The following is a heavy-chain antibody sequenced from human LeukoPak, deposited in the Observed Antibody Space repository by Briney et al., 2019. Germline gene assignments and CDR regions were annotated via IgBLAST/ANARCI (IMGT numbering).Heavy chain of an antibody. CDR1: GGSISSYY. Sequence: SETLSLTCTVSGGSISSYYWSWIRQPPGKGLEWIGYIYYSGSTNYNPSLKSRVTISVDTSKNQFSLKLSSVTAADTAVYYCARSKHYYDSSGYYPTVYFDYWGQGTLVTVSS. J-gene: IGHJ4*02. D-gene: IGHD3-22*01. CDR3: ARSKHYYDSSGYYPTVYFDY. CDR2: IYYSGST. V-gene: IGHV4-59*01.